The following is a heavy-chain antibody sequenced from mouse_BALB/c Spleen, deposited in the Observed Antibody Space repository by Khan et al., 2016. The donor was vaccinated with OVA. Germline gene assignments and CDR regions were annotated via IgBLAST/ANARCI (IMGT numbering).Heavy chain of an antibody. J-gene: IGHJ2*01. CDR1: GYSITTDYA. V-gene: IGHV3-2*02. CDR3: ARIYGGDFDY. D-gene: IGHD1-1*01. CDR2: ISYSGNT. Sequence: EVKLLESGPGLVKPSQSLSLTCTVTGYSITTDYAWNWIRQFPGSKLEWMGHISYSGNTKYNPSLKSRISITRDTSKNPFFLQLKSVTTEDTARYYCARIYGGDFDYWGQGTTLTVSS.